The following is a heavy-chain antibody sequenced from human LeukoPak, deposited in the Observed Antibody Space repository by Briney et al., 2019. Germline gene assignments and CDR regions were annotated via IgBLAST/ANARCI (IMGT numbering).Heavy chain of an antibody. CDR3: ARDDSRGFAY. CDR1: GFTFSSYW. D-gene: IGHD2-21*01. J-gene: IGHJ4*02. Sequence: GGSLRLSCAATGFTFSSYWMHWVRQAPGKGLVWVSRINNDGSSTSYADSVKGRFTISRDNAKNTLYLQINSLRGEDTAVYYCARDDSRGFAYWGQGTLVTVSS. V-gene: IGHV3-74*01. CDR2: INNDGSST.